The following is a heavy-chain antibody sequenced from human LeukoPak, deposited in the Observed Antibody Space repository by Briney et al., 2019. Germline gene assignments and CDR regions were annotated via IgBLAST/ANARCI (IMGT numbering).Heavy chain of an antibody. CDR3: ARDRRHYYDSSGYYF. V-gene: IGHV3-7*01. CDR1: GFTFSTYW. Sequence: GGSLRLSCAASGFTFSTYWMSWVRQAPGKGLEWVANIKQDGSEKYYVDSVKGRFTISRDNAKNSLYLQMNSLRAEDTAVYYCARDRRHYYDSSGYYFWGQGTLVTVSS. J-gene: IGHJ4*02. CDR2: IKQDGSEK. D-gene: IGHD3-22*01.